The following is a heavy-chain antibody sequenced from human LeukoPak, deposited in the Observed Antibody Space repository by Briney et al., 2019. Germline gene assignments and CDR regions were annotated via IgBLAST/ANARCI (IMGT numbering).Heavy chain of an antibody. V-gene: IGHV3-23*01. J-gene: IGHJ4*02. D-gene: IGHD3-22*01. CDR2: IGGSGVNK. CDR1: GFTFRSYS. CDR3: AKERDSRGYWDY. Sequence: GSLRLSCAASGFTFRSYSMSWVRQAPGMGLEWVSAIGGSGVNKYYADSVKGRFTISRDNSENTVYLQMNSLRADDTAVYYCAKERDSRGYWDYWGQGTLVTVSS.